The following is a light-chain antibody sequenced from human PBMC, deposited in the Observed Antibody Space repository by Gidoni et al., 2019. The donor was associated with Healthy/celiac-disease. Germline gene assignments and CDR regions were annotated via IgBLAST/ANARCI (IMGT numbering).Light chain of an antibody. CDR2: GAS. CDR1: QSVSSSY. V-gene: IGKV3-20*01. Sequence: EIVLTQSPGTLSLSPGERATLSCRASQSVSSSYLAWYQQKPGQAPRLLIYGASSRATGIPDRFSGSGSGTDFTLTISRLEPEDFAVYYCQQYGGTFGGXTKVEIK. J-gene: IGKJ4*01. CDR3: QQYGGT.